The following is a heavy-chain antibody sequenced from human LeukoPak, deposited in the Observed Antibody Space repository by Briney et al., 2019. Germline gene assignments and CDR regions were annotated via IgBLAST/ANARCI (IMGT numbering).Heavy chain of an antibody. J-gene: IGHJ5*02. CDR3: ARGTAAAAWFDP. Sequence: PGGSLRLSCAGSGFTFSSYSMNWVRPAPGKGLEWVSSISSSSNCIYYAGSVKGRFTISRDNAKNSLSLQMNSLRAEDTAVYYCARGTAAAAWFDPWGQGTLVTASS. CDR1: GFTFSSYS. V-gene: IGHV3-21*01. D-gene: IGHD6-13*01. CDR2: ISSSSNCI.